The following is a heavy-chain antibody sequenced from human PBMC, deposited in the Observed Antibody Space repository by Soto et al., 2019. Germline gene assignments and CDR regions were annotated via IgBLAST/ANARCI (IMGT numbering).Heavy chain of an antibody. V-gene: IGHV1-18*01. CDR3: ARDTGGGSDYWGYYFDY. J-gene: IGHJ4*02. D-gene: IGHD1-26*01. CDR2: ISGYNVNT. Sequence: QVQLVQSGAEVKKPGASVKVSCKASGYTFTSYGISWVRQAPGQGLEWMGWISGYNVNTNYAQKLQGRVTMTTDTSTSTAYMELRRLRSGDTAVYYCARDTGGGSDYWGYYFDYWGQGTLVTVSS. CDR1: GYTFTSYG.